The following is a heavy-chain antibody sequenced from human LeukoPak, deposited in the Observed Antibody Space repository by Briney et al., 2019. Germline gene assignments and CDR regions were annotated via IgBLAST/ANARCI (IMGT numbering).Heavy chain of an antibody. CDR2: IYYSGST. J-gene: IGHJ5*02. CDR3: ARGDGSHRREDGFDP. Sequence: SQTLSLTCTVSGGSISSGDYYWSWIRQPPGKGLEWIGYIYYSGSTYYNPSLKSRVTISVDTSKNQFSLKLSSMTAADTAVYYRARGDGSHRREDGFDPWGQGTLVTVSS. D-gene: IGHD5-24*01. V-gene: IGHV4-30-4*08. CDR1: GGSISSGDYY.